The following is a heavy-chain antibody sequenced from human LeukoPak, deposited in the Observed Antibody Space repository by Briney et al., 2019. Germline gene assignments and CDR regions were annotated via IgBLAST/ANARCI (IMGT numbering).Heavy chain of an antibody. D-gene: IGHD3-3*01. V-gene: IGHV3-21*04. Sequence: GGSLRLSCAASGFTFSSYDMNWVRQAPGKGLEWVSSMSRSSTYIYYTDSVKGRFTISRDNSKNTLYLQMNSLRAEDTAIYYCARDERLLSFLKWGQGTLVTVSS. CDR3: ARDERLLSFLK. CDR2: MSRSSTYI. CDR1: GFTFSSYD. J-gene: IGHJ4*02.